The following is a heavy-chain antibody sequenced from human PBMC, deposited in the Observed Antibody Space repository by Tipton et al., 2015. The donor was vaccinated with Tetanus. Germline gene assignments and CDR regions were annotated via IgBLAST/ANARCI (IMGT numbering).Heavy chain of an antibody. D-gene: IGHD1-26*01. Sequence: SLRLSCEASGFTFNEYSMHWVRQRPGKALEWVSVITWDDNTFYAASIQGRFTISRGNNKDSLYLQMNDLTAEDTALYFCAKDKELYHYYYGMDVWGQGTAVTVSS. V-gene: IGHV3-43*01. CDR3: AKDKELYHYYYGMDV. CDR2: ITWDDNT. J-gene: IGHJ6*02. CDR1: GFTFNEYS.